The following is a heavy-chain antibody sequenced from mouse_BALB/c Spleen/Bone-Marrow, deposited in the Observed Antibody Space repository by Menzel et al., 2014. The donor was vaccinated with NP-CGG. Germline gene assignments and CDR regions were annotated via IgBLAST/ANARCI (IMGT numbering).Heavy chain of an antibody. V-gene: IGHV5-6-4*01. D-gene: IGHD2-3*01. Sequence: EVMLVESGGDLVKPGGSLKLSCAASGFTFSTYIMSWVRQTPEKRLEWVATISSGGRYIFYPDSVKGRFTLSRDNAKNTLYLQMSSLRSDYTAMYYCTREEDHDGNYKFAYWGQGTLVTVSA. CDR2: ISSGGRYI. CDR3: TREEDHDGNYKFAY. CDR1: GFTFSTYI. J-gene: IGHJ3*01.